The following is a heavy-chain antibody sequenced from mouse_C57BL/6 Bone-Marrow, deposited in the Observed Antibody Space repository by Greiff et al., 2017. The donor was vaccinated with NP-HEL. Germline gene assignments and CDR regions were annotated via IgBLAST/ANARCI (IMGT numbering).Heavy chain of an antibody. CDR2: INPSTGGT. D-gene: IGHD3-3*01. CDR1: GYSFTGYY. J-gene: IGHJ4*01. CDR3: ASGGRRAMDY. V-gene: IGHV1-42*01. Sequence: EVQLQQSGPELVKPGASVKISCKASGYSFTGYYMNWVKQSPEKSLEWIGEINPSTGGTTYNQKFKATATLTVDKSSSTAYMQLKSLTSEDSAVYYCASGGRRAMDYWGQGTSVTVSS.